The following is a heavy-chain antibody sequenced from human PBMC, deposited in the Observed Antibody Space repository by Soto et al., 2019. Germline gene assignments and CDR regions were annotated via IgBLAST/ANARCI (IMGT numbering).Heavy chain of an antibody. CDR1: GLTFNGYS. D-gene: IGHD6-13*01. Sequence: XVFLRLSFAASGLTFNGYSRNWVRQAPGKGLEWVSSISSSSSYIYYADSVKGRFTISRDNAKNSLYLQMNSLRAEDTAVYYCASPTKGIAAGGYYGMDVWGQGTTVTVS. V-gene: IGHV3-21*01. J-gene: IGHJ6*02. CDR2: ISSSSSYI. CDR3: ASPTKGIAAGGYYGMDV.